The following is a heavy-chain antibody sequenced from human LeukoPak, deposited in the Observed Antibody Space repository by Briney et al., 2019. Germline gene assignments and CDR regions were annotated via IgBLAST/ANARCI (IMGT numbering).Heavy chain of an antibody. CDR3: ARGGCSSTSCYTVEVYMDV. CDR2: INPSGGST. D-gene: IGHD2-2*02. Sequence: ASVKVSCKASGYTFTSYYMHWVRQAPGQGLEWMGIINPSGGSTSYAQKFQGRVTMTRDTSTSTVYMELSSLRSEDTAVYYCARGGCSSTSCYTVEVYMDVWGKGTTVTVSS. V-gene: IGHV1-46*01. J-gene: IGHJ6*03. CDR1: GYTFTSYY.